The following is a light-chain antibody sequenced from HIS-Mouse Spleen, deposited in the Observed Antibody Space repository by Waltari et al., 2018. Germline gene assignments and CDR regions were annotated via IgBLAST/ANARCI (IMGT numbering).Light chain of an antibody. J-gene: IGKJ2*01. Sequence: DIVMTQSPDSLAVSLGERATINCKSSQSVLYSSNNKNDLAWYQQKPGQPPKLLIYWASTRESGGPDRFSGSGSGTDFTLTISSLQAEDVAVYSCQQYYSTPYTFGQGTKLEIK. CDR1: QSVLYSSNNKND. CDR3: QQYYSTPYT. V-gene: IGKV4-1*01. CDR2: WAS.